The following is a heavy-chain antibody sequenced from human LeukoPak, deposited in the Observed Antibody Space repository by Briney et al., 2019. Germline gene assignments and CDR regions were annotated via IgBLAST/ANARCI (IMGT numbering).Heavy chain of an antibody. V-gene: IGHV4-34*01. Sequence: SETLSLTCAVYGGSFSGYYWSWIRQPPGKGLVWIGEINHSGSTNYNPSLKSRVTISVDTSKNQFSLKLSSVTAADTAVYYCARVVRASAGTGWFDPWGQGTLVTVSS. CDR2: INHSGST. J-gene: IGHJ5*02. D-gene: IGHD6-13*01. CDR3: ARVVRASAGTGWFDP. CDR1: GGSFSGYY.